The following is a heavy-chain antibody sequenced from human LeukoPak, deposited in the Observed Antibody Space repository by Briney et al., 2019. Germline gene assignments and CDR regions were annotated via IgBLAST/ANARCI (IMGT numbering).Heavy chain of an antibody. CDR2: ISYDGSNK. V-gene: IGHV3-30*19. J-gene: IGHJ4*02. D-gene: IGHD4-17*01. CDR3: ARGGDYKRFDY. CDR1: GFTFSSYG. Sequence: GGSLRLSCAASGFTFSSYGMHWVRQAPGKGLEWVAVISYDGSNKYYADSVKGRFTISRDNSKNTLYLQMNSLRAEDTAVYYCARGGDYKRFDYWGQGTLVTVXX.